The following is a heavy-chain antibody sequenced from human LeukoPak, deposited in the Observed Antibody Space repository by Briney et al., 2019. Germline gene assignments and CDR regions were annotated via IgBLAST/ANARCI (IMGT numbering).Heavy chain of an antibody. CDR1: GGTFSSYA. J-gene: IGHJ6*03. CDR2: IIPIFGTA. D-gene: IGHD6-13*01. CDR3: ARDSRGRGIAAAGTPMDYYYYYYMDV. V-gene: IGHV1-69*13. Sequence: SVKVSCKASGGTFSSYAISWVRQAPGQGLEGMGGIIPIFGTANYAQKFQGRVTITADESTSTAYMERSSLRSEDTAVYYCARDSRGRGIAAAGTPMDYYYYYYMDVWGKGTTVTVSS.